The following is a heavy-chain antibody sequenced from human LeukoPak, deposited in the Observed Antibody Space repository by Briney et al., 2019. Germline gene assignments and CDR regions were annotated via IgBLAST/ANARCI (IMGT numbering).Heavy chain of an antibody. CDR2: INHSGST. CDR3: ARHSDAKFDY. J-gene: IGHJ4*02. Sequence: SETLSLTCAVYGGSFSGYYWSWIRQPPGKGLEWIGEINHSGSTNYNPSLKSRVTISVDTSKNQFSLRLTSVTAADTAVYYCARHSDAKFDYWGQGTLVTVSS. V-gene: IGHV4-34*01. CDR1: GGSFSGYY.